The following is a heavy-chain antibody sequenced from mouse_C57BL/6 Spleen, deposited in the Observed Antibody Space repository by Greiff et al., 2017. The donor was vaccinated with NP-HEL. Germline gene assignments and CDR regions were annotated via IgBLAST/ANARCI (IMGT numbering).Heavy chain of an antibody. CDR2: IYPGDGDT. J-gene: IGHJ2*01. CDR1: GYAFSSSW. CDR3: ARSIYYDPVDY. V-gene: IGHV1-82*01. Sequence: QVQLQQSGPELVKPGASVKISCKASGYAFSSSWMNWVKQRPGKGLEWIGRIYPGDGDTNYNGKFKGKATLTADKSSSTAYMQLSSLTSEDSAVYFCARSIYYDPVDYWGQGTTLTVSS. D-gene: IGHD2-4*01.